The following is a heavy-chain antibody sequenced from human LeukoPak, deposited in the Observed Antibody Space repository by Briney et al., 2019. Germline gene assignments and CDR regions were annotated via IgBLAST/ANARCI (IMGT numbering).Heavy chain of an antibody. D-gene: IGHD2-2*01. Sequence: SETLSLTCAVSGYSNSSGYYWGWIRQPPGKGLEWIGSIYHSGSTYYNPSLKSRVTISVDTSKNQFSLKLSSVTAADTAVYYCARDQRGRYCSSTSCDNWFDPWGQGTLVTVSS. CDR1: GYSNSSGYY. V-gene: IGHV4-38-2*02. CDR3: ARDQRGRYCSSTSCDNWFDP. J-gene: IGHJ5*02. CDR2: IYHSGST.